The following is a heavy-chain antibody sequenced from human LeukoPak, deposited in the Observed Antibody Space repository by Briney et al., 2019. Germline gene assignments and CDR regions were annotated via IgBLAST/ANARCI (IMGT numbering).Heavy chain of an antibody. CDR1: GFTFDDYT. J-gene: IGHJ4*02. D-gene: IGHD6-19*01. V-gene: IGHV3-43*01. CDR2: ISWDGGST. CDR3: AKDFSVAPNY. Sequence: GGSLRLSCAASGFTFDDYTMHWVRHAPGKGLEWVSLISWDGGSTYYADSVKGGFTISRDNSKNSLYLQMNSLRTEDTALYYCAKDFSVAPNYWGQGTLVTVSS.